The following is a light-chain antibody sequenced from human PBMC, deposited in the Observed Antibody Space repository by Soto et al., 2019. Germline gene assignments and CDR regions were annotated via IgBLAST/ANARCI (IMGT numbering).Light chain of an antibody. CDR3: QQYNNSPWT. J-gene: IGKJ1*01. V-gene: IGKV3-15*01. CDR2: GAS. Sequence: EIVMTQSPATLSVSPGERATLSCRASQSVSSNLAWYQQKPSQAPRLLIYGASTRATGIPARFSGSGSGTEFTLTITRRQSGDFSDYYCQQYNNSPWTFGQGTKVGIK. CDR1: QSVSSN.